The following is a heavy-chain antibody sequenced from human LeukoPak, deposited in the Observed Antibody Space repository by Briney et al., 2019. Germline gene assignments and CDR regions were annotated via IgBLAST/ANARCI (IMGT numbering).Heavy chain of an antibody. CDR3: ARESGGWYMRYFDY. V-gene: IGHV3-21*01. Sequence: PGGSLRLSCAASGFTFSSYSMNWVRQAPGKGLEWVSSISSSSSYIYYADSVKGRFTISRDNAKNSLYLQMNSLRAEDTAVYYRARESGGWYMRYFDYWGQGTLVTVSS. D-gene: IGHD6-19*01. CDR1: GFTFSSYS. J-gene: IGHJ4*02. CDR2: ISSSSSYI.